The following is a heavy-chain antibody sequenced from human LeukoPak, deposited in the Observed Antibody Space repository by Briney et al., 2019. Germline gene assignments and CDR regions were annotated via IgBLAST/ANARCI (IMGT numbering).Heavy chain of an antibody. CDR2: ISYDGSNK. CDR3: ARLLLDQVGNAFDI. J-gene: IGHJ3*02. V-gene: IGHV3-30-3*01. CDR1: GFTFSSYA. D-gene: IGHD3-10*01. Sequence: GRSLRLSCAASGFTFSSYAMHWVRQAPGKGLEWVAVISYDGSNKYYADSVKGRFTISRDNSKNTLYLQMNSLRAEDTAVYYCARLLLDQVGNAFDIWGQGTMVTVSS.